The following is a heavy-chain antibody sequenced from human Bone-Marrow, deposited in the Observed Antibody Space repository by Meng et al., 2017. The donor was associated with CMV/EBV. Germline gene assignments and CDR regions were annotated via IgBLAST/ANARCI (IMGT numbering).Heavy chain of an antibody. J-gene: IGHJ6*02. CDR2: ISDDGSNK. CDR1: GFTFSNYA. V-gene: IGHV3-30*04. CDR3: ARGTRHLVLSGYYYGMDV. Sequence: GESLKISCAASGFTFSNYAMHWVRQAPGKGLEWVVVISDDGSNKQYAGSVKGRFTISRDNSKSTLHLQMSSLRVEDTAVYFCARGTRHLVLSGYYYGMDVWGQGTAVTVS. D-gene: IGHD6-6*01.